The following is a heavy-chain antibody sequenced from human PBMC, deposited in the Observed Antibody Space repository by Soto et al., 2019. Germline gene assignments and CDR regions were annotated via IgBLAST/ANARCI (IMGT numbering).Heavy chain of an antibody. CDR2: FSGSVDDT. J-gene: IGHJ4*02. D-gene: IGHD4-17*01. CDR1: GFTLRTNG. V-gene: IGHV3-23*01. Sequence: EVQLSESGGGLVQPGGSLRLSCAATGFTLRTNGMSWVRQAPGKGLEWVSSFSGSVDDTWYAASLKGRFTISRDNSKNTLYLQMNSLRAEDTALYYCAGHGGYSYLGQGTLVTVSS. CDR3: AGHGGYSY.